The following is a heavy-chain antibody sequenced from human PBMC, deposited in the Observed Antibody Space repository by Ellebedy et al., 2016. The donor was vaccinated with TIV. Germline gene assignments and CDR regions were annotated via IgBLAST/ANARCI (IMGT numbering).Heavy chain of an antibody. CDR1: GGSMSRYY. D-gene: IGHD3-10*01. CDR3: ARESDYGAGSNPFYYYGIDH. Sequence: SETLSLTCIVSGGSMSRYYWSWIRQPTGKGLEYIGRIYSSGSTNFNPSLRSRLTMSIDTSKNQFSLKMRSVTAADTAMYFCARESDYGAGSNPFYYYGIDHWGQGTSVTVSS. V-gene: IGHV4-4*07. CDR2: IYSSGST. J-gene: IGHJ6*02.